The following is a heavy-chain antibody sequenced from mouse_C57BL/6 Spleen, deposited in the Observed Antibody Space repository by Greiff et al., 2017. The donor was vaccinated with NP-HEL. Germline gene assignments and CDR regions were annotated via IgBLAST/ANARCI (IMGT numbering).Heavy chain of an antibody. Sequence: EVQRVESGGGLVQPGGSLSLSCAASGFTFTDYYMSWVRQPPGKALEWLGFIRNKANGYTTAYSASVKGRFTISRDNSQSILYLQMNALRAEDSATYYCARSSYLRAMDYWGQGTSVTVSS. J-gene: IGHJ4*01. D-gene: IGHD1-1*01. V-gene: IGHV7-3*01. CDR1: GFTFTDYY. CDR3: ARSSYLRAMDY. CDR2: IRNKANGYTT.